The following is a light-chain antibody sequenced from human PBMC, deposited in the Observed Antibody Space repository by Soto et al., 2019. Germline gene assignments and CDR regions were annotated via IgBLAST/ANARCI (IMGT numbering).Light chain of an antibody. CDR3: QQYGSSPRT. J-gene: IGKJ1*01. V-gene: IGKV3-20*01. CDR2: GAS. CDR1: QNVLNN. Sequence: IVMTQSPATLSVSPGDGATFSCWASQNVLNNSAWYQQKPGQAPRLLIYGASRRATGIPDRFSGSGSGTDFTVTISRLEPEDFAVYYCQQYGSSPRTFGQGTKVDIK.